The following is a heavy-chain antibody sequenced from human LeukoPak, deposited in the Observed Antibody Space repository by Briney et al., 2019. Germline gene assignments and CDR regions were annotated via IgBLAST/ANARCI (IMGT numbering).Heavy chain of an antibody. CDR2: SSSSSSYI. J-gene: IGHJ4*02. CDR1: GFTFSSYS. V-gene: IGHV3-21*01. CDR3: ARGSATYYYDSSGYSY. D-gene: IGHD3-22*01. Sequence: GGSLRLSCAASGFTFSSYSMNWVRQAPGKGLEWVSSSSSSSSYIYYADSVKGRFTISRDNAKNSLYLQMNSLRAEDTAVYYCARGSATYYYDSSGYSYWGQGTLVTVSS.